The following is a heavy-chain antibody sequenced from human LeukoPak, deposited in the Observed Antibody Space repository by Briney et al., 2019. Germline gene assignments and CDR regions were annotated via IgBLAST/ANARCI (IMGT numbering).Heavy chain of an antibody. V-gene: IGHV3-23*01. CDR2: ISGSGCAT. CDR3: AKAPAAATKYYYGMDV. J-gene: IGHJ6*02. D-gene: IGHD6-13*01. CDR1: GFTFNNYA. Sequence: GRSLRLSCAASGFTFNNYAMSWVRQHPGKWLGWVSAISGSGCATYYADSVKGRFTISRDNSKNTLFLHMNSLRGEDTAVYYCAKAPAAATKYYYGMDVWGQGTTVTVSS.